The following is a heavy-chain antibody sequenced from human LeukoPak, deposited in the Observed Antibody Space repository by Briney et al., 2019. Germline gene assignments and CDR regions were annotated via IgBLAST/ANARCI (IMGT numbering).Heavy chain of an antibody. J-gene: IGHJ6*03. V-gene: IGHV3-30*02. Sequence: GGSLRLSCAASGFTFSSYGMHWVRQAPGKGLEGGAFIRYDGSNKYYADSVKGRFTISRDNSKNTLYLQMNSLRAEDTAVYYCAKEEQQPTLYYYYMDVWGKGTTVTISS. D-gene: IGHD6-13*01. CDR1: GFTFSSYG. CDR3: AKEEQQPTLYYYYMDV. CDR2: IRYDGSNK.